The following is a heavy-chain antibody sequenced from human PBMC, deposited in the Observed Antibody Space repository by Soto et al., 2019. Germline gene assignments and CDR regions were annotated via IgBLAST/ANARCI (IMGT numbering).Heavy chain of an antibody. V-gene: IGHV1-69*01. D-gene: IGHD4-17*01. J-gene: IGHJ4*02. CDR2: IIPIFGTA. CDR3: ARDGDYGDYVGYYNFDY. Sequence: QVQLVQSGAEVKKPGSSVKVSCKASGGTFSSYAISWVRQAPGQGLEWMGGIIPIFGTANYAQKFQGRVTITADESTSTAYMELSSLRSEDTAVYYCARDGDYGDYVGYYNFDYWGQGTLVTVSS. CDR1: GGTFSSYA.